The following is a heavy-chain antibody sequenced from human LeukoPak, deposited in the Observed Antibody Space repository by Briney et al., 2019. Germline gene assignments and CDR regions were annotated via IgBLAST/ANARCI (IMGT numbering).Heavy chain of an antibody. V-gene: IGHV3-30-3*01. D-gene: IGHD6-13*01. J-gene: IGHJ4*02. CDR2: ISYDGSNK. CDR1: GFTFSSYA. Sequence: GGSLRLSCAAPGFTFSSYAMHWVRQAPGKGLEWVAFISYDGSNKYYADSVKGRFTISRDNSKNTLYLQMNSLRAEDTAVYYCARKYSSSWYLPYFDYWGQGTLVTVSS. CDR3: ARKYSSSWYLPYFDY.